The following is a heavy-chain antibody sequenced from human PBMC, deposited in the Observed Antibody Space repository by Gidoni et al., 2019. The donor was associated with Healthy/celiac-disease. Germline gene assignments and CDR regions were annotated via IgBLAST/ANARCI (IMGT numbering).Heavy chain of an antibody. CDR2: IFSNDEK. J-gene: IGHJ4*02. CDR3: ARGSSSPDREFDY. D-gene: IGHD6-6*01. V-gene: IGHV2-26*01. CDR1: GFSLSNARMG. Sequence: QVTFKESGPVLVTPTETLTLTCTVSGFSLSNARMGVSWIRQPPGKALELLAHIFSNDEKSDSTSLKIRLTISKDTSKSQVVLTMTNMDPVDTATYYCARGSSSPDREFDYWGQGTLVTVSS.